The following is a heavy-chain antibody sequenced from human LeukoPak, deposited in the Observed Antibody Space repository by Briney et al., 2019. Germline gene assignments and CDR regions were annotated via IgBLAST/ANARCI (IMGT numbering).Heavy chain of an antibody. D-gene: IGHD3-10*01. CDR3: ARDPGGALRSIDY. CDR2: IYNSGRT. V-gene: IGHV4-59*11. J-gene: IGHJ4*02. CDR1: GVSINYHY. Sequence: SETLSLTCIVSGVSINYHYWTWIRQPPGKGLEWIGYIYNSGRTNYNPSLKSRVTISEDMSKNQFSLKLTSVTAADTAVCYCARDPGGALRSIDYWGQGTLVTVSS.